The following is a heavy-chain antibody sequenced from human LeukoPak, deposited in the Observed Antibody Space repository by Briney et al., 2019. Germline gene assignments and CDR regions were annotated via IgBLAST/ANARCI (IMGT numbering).Heavy chain of an antibody. CDR3: AREIGPRQLHLWGSAFDY. Sequence: GGSLRLSCAPSAFTFSIDGIDSARQPPGNGLEWVTFIRYDGSNKYYAHSVKDRFTISRDNAKNSLYLQMNSLRAEDTAVYYCAREIGPRQLHLWGSAFDYWGQGTLVTVSS. CDR2: IRYDGSNK. V-gene: IGHV3-30*02. CDR1: AFTFSIDG. J-gene: IGHJ4*02. D-gene: IGHD5-18*01.